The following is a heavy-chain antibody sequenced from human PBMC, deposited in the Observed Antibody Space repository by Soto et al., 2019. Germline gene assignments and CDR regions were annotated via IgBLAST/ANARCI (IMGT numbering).Heavy chain of an antibody. D-gene: IGHD5-18*01. J-gene: IGHJ4*01. CDR2: IIGNSGTT. V-gene: IGHV3-23*01. Sequence: PGGSLRLSCVASGFSFSSYDMSWVRQAPGKGLEWVSFIIGNSGTTYYADSVKGRFTISRDNSKNTLYLQMGRLGAEDTAAYYRPKGSTYSSYFDHWGQVTLVTVSS. CDR3: PKGSTYSSYFDH. CDR1: GFSFSSYD.